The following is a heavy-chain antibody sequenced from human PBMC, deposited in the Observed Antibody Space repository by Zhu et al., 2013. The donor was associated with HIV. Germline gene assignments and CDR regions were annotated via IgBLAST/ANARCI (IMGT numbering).Heavy chain of an antibody. V-gene: IGHV1-8*01. CDR3: ASNKPFSGPKDYYGMDV. Sequence: QVQLVQSGAEVKKPGASVKVSCKASGYTFTSYDINWVRQATGQGLEWMGWMNPNSGNTGYAQKFQGRVTMTRNTSISTAYMELSSLRSEDTAVYYCASNKPFSGPKDYYGMDVWGQGTTVTVSS. CDR2: MNPNSGNT. J-gene: IGHJ6*02. CDR1: GYTFTSYD. D-gene: IGHD3-16*01.